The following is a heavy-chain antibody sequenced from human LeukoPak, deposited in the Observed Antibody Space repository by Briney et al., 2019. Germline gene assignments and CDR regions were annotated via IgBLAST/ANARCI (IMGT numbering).Heavy chain of an antibody. J-gene: IGHJ4*02. Sequence: SETLSLTCTVSGGSISSYYWGWIRQPPGKGLEWIGSIYYSGSTYYNPSLKSRVTISVDKSKNQFSLKLSTVTAADPAMYYCARQIYSGQPFGCWGQGTLVTV. V-gene: IGHV4-39*07. CDR2: IYYSGST. CDR1: GGSISSYY. CDR3: ARQIYSGQPFGC. D-gene: IGHD5-12*01.